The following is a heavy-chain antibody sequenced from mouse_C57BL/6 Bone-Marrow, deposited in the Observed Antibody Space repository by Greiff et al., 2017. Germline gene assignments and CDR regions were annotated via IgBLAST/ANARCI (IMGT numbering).Heavy chain of an antibody. CDR3: ARGNYDYDGYARDY. Sequence: QVQLQQSGAELVRPGTSVKMSCKASGYTFTNYWIGFAQPRPGHGLEWIGDICPGGGYTNYPEKFKGKATLTADKSSSTAYMQFSSLTSEDSAIDLCARGNYDYDGYARDYWGQGTSVTVSS. V-gene: IGHV1-63*01. CDR2: ICPGGGYT. D-gene: IGHD2-4*01. CDR1: GYTFTNYW. J-gene: IGHJ4*01.